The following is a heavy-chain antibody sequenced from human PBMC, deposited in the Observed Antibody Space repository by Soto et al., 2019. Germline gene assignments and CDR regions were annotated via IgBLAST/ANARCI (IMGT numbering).Heavy chain of an antibody. Sequence: QVQLVQSGAEVKKPGSSVKVSCKASGGTFSSYAISWVRQAPGQGLEWMGGIIPIFGTANYAQKFQGRVTITADESTSTAYMELSSLRSEDTAVYYCARDRGIAAAGSSNWFDPWGQGTVVTVSS. D-gene: IGHD6-13*01. J-gene: IGHJ5*02. CDR2: IIPIFGTA. V-gene: IGHV1-69*01. CDR1: GGTFSSYA. CDR3: ARDRGIAAAGSSNWFDP.